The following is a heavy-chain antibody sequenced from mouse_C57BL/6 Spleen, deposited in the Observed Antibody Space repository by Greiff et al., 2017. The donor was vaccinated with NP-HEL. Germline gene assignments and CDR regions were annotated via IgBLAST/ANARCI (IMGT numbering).Heavy chain of an antibody. CDR2: IYPRSGNT. CDR1: GYTFTSYG. V-gene: IGHV1-81*01. CDR3: ARGDYGSSYRYWYFDV. D-gene: IGHD1-1*01. J-gene: IGHJ1*03. Sequence: VQLQQSGAELARPGASVKLSCKASGYTFTSYGISWVKQRTGQGLEWIGEIYPRSGNTYYNEKFKGKATLTADKSSSTAYMGLRSLTSEDSAVYFCARGDYGSSYRYWYFDVWGTGTTVTVSS.